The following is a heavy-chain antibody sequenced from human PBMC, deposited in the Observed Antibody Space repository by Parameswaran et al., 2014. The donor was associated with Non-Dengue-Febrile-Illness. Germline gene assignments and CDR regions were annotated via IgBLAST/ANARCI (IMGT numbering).Heavy chain of an antibody. CDR3: ARVVEGFFDY. J-gene: IGHJ4*02. D-gene: IGHD2-21*01. CDR2: IKQDGSEK. V-gene: IGHV3-7*01. Sequence: RWIRQPPGKGLEWVANIKQDGSEKYYVDSVKGRFTISRDNAKNSLYLQMNSLRAEDTAVYYCARVVEGFFDYWGQGILVTVSS.